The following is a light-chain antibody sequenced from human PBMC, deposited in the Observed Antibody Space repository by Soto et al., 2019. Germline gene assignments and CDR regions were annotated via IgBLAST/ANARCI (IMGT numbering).Light chain of an antibody. Sequence: QSVLTQPPSASGTPGQRVTISCSGSSSNIGTYSVSWYQQFPGTAPRLLIYSDNQRPSGVPDRFSGSKSGTSASLAISGLQSEDEADYFCATCDDDLSVLFGGGTKLTVL. J-gene: IGLJ2*01. CDR1: SSNIGTYS. CDR2: SDN. CDR3: ATCDDDLSVL. V-gene: IGLV1-44*01.